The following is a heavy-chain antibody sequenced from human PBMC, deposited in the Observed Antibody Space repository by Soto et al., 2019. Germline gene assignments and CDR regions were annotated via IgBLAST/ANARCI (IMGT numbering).Heavy chain of an antibody. CDR3: ARESEDLTSNFDY. V-gene: IGHV3-21*06. J-gene: IGHJ4*02. CDR1: GFTFTRYS. CDR2: ISSTTNYI. Sequence: GGSLRLSGAASGFTFTRYSMNWVRQAPGKWLEWVSSISSTTNYIYYGDYMKGRFTISRDNAKNSLYLEMNSLRAEDTAVYYCARESEDLTSNFDYWGQGTLVTVSS.